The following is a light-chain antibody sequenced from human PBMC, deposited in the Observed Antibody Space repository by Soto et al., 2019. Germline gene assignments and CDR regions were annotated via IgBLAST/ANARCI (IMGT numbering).Light chain of an antibody. CDR2: LNN. CDR3: AAWDDNLHGPI. V-gene: IGLV1-44*01. CDR1: SPSIAGNT. Sequence: QSVLTQPPSASGTPGQRVTISCSVSSPSIAGNTVNWYQHVPGTAPKLLIYLNNQRPSGVPDRFSGSNSGTSASLAISALQSEDEAAYYCAAWDDNLHGPIFGGGTKLTVL. J-gene: IGLJ2*01.